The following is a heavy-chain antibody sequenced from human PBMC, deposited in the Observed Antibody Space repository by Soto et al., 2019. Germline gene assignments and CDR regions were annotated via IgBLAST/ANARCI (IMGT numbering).Heavy chain of an antibody. CDR3: ARSVEGHFDY. CDR2: ITSDTKTI. V-gene: IGHV3-48*02. J-gene: IGHJ4*02. CDR1: GFTFSVYS. Sequence: EVQLVESGGDLVHRGGSLRLSCVASGFTFSVYSMNWVRQAPGKGLEWFSYITSDTKTIKYADSVKGRFTISRDNAKNSVYLQMYSLRDEDTAVYYCARSVEGHFDYWGQGTVVTVSS. D-gene: IGHD6-19*01.